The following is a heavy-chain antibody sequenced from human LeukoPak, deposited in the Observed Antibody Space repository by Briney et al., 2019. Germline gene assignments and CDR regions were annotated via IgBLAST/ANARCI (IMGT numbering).Heavy chain of an antibody. CDR2: INHNGNVN. CDR3: ARGGGLDV. Sequence: PGESLRLSCAASGFTFSSYWMNWARQAPGKGLEWVASINHNGNVNYYVDSVKGRFTISRDNAKNSLYLQMSNLRAEDTAVYFCARGGGLDVRGQGATVTVSS. V-gene: IGHV3-7*03. D-gene: IGHD3-16*01. CDR1: GFTFSSYW. J-gene: IGHJ6*02.